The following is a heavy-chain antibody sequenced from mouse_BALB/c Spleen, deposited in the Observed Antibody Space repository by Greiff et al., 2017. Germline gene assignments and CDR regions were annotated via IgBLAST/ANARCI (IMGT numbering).Heavy chain of an antibody. CDR3: TRRMITTRFAY. Sequence: QVHVKQSGAELVRPGASVTLSCKASGYTFTDYEMHWVKQTPVHGLEWIGAIDPETGGTAYNQKFKGKATLTADKSSSTAYMELRSLTSEDSAVYYCTRRMITTRFAYWGQGTLVTVSA. D-gene: IGHD2-4*01. CDR2: IDPETGGT. J-gene: IGHJ3*01. V-gene: IGHV1-15*01. CDR1: GYTFTDYE.